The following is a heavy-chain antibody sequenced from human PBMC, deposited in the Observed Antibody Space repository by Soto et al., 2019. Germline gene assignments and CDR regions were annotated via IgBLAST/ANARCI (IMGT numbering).Heavy chain of an antibody. CDR1: GFTFSSYA. Sequence: VQLVESGGGLVQPGGSLRLSCAASGFTFSSYAMHWVRQAPGKGLEYVSAISSNGGSTYYANSVKGRFTISRDNSKNTLYLQMGSLRAEDMAVYYCASSKAATAFDYWGQGTLVTVSS. CDR2: ISSNGGST. D-gene: IGHD1-26*01. V-gene: IGHV3-64*01. CDR3: ASSKAATAFDY. J-gene: IGHJ4*02.